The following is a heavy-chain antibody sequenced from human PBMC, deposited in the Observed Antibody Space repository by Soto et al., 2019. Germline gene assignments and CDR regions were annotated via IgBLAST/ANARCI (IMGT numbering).Heavy chain of an antibody. Sequence: QGQLVQSGAEVKKPGASVKVSCKASGHSFTGYFMHWVRQAPGQGLEWMGWINPSSGDTKYSEKFEGRVTMTRDTSITTVYMEMSGLKSDDTAVYFCARLRGYSYSAWGQGTLVTVSS. J-gene: IGHJ5*02. CDR1: GHSFTGYF. CDR3: ARLRGYSYSA. V-gene: IGHV1-2*02. CDR2: INPSSGDT. D-gene: IGHD5-18*01.